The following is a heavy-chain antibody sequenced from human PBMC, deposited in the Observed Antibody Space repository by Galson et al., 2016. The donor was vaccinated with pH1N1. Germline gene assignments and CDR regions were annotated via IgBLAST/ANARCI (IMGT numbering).Heavy chain of an antibody. CDR2: ISWNSGSI. Sequence: SLRLSCAASGFTSDDYAMHWVRQVPGKGLEWVSGISWNSGSIGYADSVKGRFTISRDNAKNSLYLQMNSLRAEDTALYYCAKLDGYNWGYFQHWGQGTLVTVSS. V-gene: IGHV3-9*02. CDR1: GFTSDDYA. J-gene: IGHJ1*01. D-gene: IGHD5-24*01. CDR3: AKLDGYNWGYFQH.